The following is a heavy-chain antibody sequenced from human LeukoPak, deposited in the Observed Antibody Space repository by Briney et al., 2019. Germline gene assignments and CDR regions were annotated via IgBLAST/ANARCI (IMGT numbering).Heavy chain of an antibody. Sequence: PGGSLRLSCAASGFTFSSHAMSWVRQAPGKGLEWVSAISGSGGSTYYADSVKGRFTISRDNSKDTLYLQMNSLRADDTAVYYCAKSKVGALGTLDYWAPGTLVTVSS. CDR2: ISGSGGST. CDR3: AKSKVGALGTLDY. D-gene: IGHD1-26*01. CDR1: GFTFSSHA. V-gene: IGHV3-23*01. J-gene: IGHJ4*02.